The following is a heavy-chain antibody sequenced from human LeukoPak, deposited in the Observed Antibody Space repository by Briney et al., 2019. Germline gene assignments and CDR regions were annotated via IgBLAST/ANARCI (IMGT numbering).Heavy chain of an antibody. CDR2: INPKSGGT. V-gene: IGHV1-2*02. J-gene: IGHJ4*02. CDR1: AYTFIAYY. D-gene: IGHD3-16*01. CDR3: ARGGVWGDREVEF. Sequence: ASVKVSCKASAYTFIAYYMHWVRQAPGQGLEWMGWINPKSGGTNYAQKFQGRVTMTRDTSISTAYMELSRLTSDDTAVYYCARGGVWGDREVEFWGQGSLVTVSS.